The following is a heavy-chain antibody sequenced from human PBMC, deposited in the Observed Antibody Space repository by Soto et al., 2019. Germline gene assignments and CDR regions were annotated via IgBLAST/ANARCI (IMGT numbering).Heavy chain of an antibody. CDR1: GFSMSRSA. CDR3: ARDLQAGTDNVNWFAP. D-gene: IGHD1-1*01. J-gene: IGHJ5*02. V-gene: IGHV3-30*04. CDR2: IAYDGSNR. Sequence: QVQLVESGGGVVQAGRSLRLSCAASGFSMSRSAMHWVRQAPGKGLEWVAVIAYDGSNRWYADSAKGRFTISRDNSKNTVYLQMSSLRGEDTAVYYCARDLQAGTDNVNWFAPWGQGTLLTVSS.